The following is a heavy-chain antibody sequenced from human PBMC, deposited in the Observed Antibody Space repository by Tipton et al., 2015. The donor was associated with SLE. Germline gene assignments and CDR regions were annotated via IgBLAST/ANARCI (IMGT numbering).Heavy chain of an antibody. Sequence: SLKLSCAASGFTFDDYTMHWVRQAPGKGLEWVSLISWDGGSTYYADSVKGRFTISRDNAKNSLYLQMNSLRAEDTALYYCAKPYYYDSSGLDYWGQGTLVTVSS. CDR2: ISWDGGST. CDR3: AKPYYYDSSGLDY. D-gene: IGHD3-22*01. V-gene: IGHV3-43*01. J-gene: IGHJ4*02. CDR1: GFTFDDYT.